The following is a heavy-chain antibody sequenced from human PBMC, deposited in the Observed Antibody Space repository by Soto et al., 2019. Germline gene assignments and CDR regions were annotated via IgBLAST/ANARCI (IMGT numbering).Heavy chain of an antibody. V-gene: IGHV3-20*04. D-gene: IGHD6-25*01. CDR3: ARDRLNHFDY. J-gene: IGHJ4*02. CDR2: VNWNGGRI. Sequence: GGSLRLSCAASGFTFDDYAMSWVRQAPGKGLEWVCGVNWNGGRIGCADSVKGRFTISRDNAKHSLHLQMNSLRVEDTALYYCARDRLNHFDYWGQGTPVTVSS. CDR1: GFTFDDYA.